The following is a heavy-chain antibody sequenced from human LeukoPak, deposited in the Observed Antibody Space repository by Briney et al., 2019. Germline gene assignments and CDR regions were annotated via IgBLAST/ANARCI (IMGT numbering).Heavy chain of an antibody. Sequence: GGSLRLSCAASGFTFSSYWMHCVRQAPGKGLVWVSIISSDGSSTKYADSVKGRFTISRDNARNTLYLQMNSLRAEDTAVYYCARDTSVKADYWGQGTLVTVSS. V-gene: IGHV3-74*03. CDR3: ARDTSVKADY. J-gene: IGHJ4*02. CDR2: ISSDGSST. D-gene: IGHD4-11*01. CDR1: GFTFSSYW.